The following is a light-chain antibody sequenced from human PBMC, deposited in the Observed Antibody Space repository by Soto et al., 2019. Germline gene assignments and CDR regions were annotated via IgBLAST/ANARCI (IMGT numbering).Light chain of an antibody. CDR1: QSVSSY. J-gene: IGKJ4*01. Sequence: EIVLTQSPATLSLSPGERATLSCRASQSVSSYLAWYQQKPGQAPRLLIYDASNRATGIPARFSGGGSGTDFTLTISSLEPEDFAVYYCQQYNSWPLTFGGGTKVEIK. CDR3: QQYNSWPLT. CDR2: DAS. V-gene: IGKV3-11*01.